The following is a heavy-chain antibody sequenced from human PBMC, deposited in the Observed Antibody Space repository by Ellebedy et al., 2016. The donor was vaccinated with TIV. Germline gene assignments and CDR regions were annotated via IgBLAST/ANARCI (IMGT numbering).Heavy chain of an antibody. CDR1: GFTFSSYG. CDR2: IWYDGSNK. V-gene: IGHV3-33*01. D-gene: IGHD1-26*01. Sequence: GESLKISCAASGFTFSSYGMHWVRQAPGKGLEWVAVIWYDGSNKYYADSVKGRFTISRDNSKNTLYLKMNSLRAEDTAVYYCARHAVGEGATLEYWGQGTLVTDSS. J-gene: IGHJ4*02. CDR3: ARHAVGEGATLEY.